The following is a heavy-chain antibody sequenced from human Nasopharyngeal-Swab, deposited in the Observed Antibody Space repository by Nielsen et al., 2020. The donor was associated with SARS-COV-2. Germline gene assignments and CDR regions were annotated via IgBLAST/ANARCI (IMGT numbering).Heavy chain of an antibody. V-gene: IGHV3-23*01. CDR3: ATSAARGYFQH. CDR2: ISGSGGST. Sequence: GESLKISCAASGFTFSSYAMSWVRQAPGKGLEWVSAISGSGGSTYYADSVKGRFTISRDNSKNTLYLQMNSLRAEDTAVYYCATSAARGYFQHWGQGTLVTVSS. D-gene: IGHD6-6*01. CDR1: GFTFSSYA. J-gene: IGHJ1*01.